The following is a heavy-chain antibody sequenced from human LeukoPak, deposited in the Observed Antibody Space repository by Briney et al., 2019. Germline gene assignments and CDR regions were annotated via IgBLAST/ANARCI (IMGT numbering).Heavy chain of an antibody. CDR1: GGSISSYY. J-gene: IGHJ3*02. D-gene: IGHD3-22*01. CDR3: ARELSSGYYLAFDI. CDR2: IYTSGST. V-gene: IGHV4-4*07. Sequence: SETLSLTCTVSGGSISSYYWSWIRQPAGKGLEWIGRIYTSGSTNYNPSLKSRVTMSVDTSKNTFSLKMSSVTAADTAVYYCARELSSGYYLAFDIWGQGTMVTVSS.